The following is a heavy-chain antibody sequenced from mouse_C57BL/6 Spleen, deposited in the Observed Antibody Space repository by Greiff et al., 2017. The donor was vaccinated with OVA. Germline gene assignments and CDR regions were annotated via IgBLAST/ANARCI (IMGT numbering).Heavy chain of an antibody. J-gene: IGHJ2*01. V-gene: IGHV5-16*01. CDR3: ARVGRSYYFDY. D-gene: IGHD1-1*01. CDR1: GFTFSDYY. Sequence: EVNVVESEGGLVQPGSSMKLSCTASGFTFSDYYMAWVRQVPEKGLEWVANINYDGSSTYYLDSLKSRFIISRDNAKNILYLQMGSLKSEDTATYYCARVGRSYYFDYWGQGTTLTVSS. CDR2: INYDGSST.